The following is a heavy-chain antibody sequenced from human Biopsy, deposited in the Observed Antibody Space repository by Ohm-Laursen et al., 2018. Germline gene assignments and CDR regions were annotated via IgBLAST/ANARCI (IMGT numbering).Heavy chain of an antibody. CDR1: GKTFSDYQ. CDR3: GNEVHGRDY. V-gene: IGHV4-34*08. Sequence: GTLSLTWTVFGKTFSDYQWSWIRQPPGKGLEWIGQINQAGTTNYNPSLKSRVSISADASKYEFSLMLTSVTAADTAVYLCGNEVHGRDYWGLGAQVTVSS. D-gene: IGHD2-15*01. J-gene: IGHJ4*02. CDR2: INQAGTT.